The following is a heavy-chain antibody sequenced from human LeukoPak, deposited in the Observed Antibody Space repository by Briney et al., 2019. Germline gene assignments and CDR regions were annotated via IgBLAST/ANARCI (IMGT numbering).Heavy chain of an antibody. CDR1: GFTFSSYG. D-gene: IGHD2-15*01. CDR2: ISYDESNK. Sequence: GGSLRLSCAASGFTFSSYGMHWVRQAPGKGLEWVAVISYDESNKYYADSVTGRFTISRDNSKNTLYLQMNSLRAEDTAVYYCARGIVVVVAATSNWFDPWGQGTLVTVSS. J-gene: IGHJ5*02. V-gene: IGHV3-30*03. CDR3: ARGIVVVVAATSNWFDP.